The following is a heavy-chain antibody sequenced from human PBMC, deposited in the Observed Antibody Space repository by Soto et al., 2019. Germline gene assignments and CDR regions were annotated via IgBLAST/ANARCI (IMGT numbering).Heavy chain of an antibody. Sequence: SETLSLTCTVSRGSIRSGSFFWGWIRQPPGKGLEWIGTIYNSGSPYYNRSLKSRVTISLDTSTNQVSLKLSSVTAADTAVYYCARHKGHMIFGVVTGYYGLDVWGQGTTVTVSS. CDR3: ARHKGHMIFGVVTGYYGLDV. CDR2: IYNSGSP. D-gene: IGHD3-3*01. V-gene: IGHV4-39*01. J-gene: IGHJ6*02. CDR1: RGSIRSGSFF.